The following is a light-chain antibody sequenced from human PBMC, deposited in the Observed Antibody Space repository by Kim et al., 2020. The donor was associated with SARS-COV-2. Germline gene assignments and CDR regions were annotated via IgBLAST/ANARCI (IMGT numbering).Light chain of an antibody. CDR3: SSYTSSSTLV. V-gene: IGLV2-14*03. CDR2: DLS. CDR1: SSDVGGYNY. J-gene: IGLJ2*01. Sequence: GQSITISCTGTSSDVGGYNYVSWYQQHPGKAPKLMIYDLSNRPSGVSNRFSGSKSGNTASLTISGLQAEDEADYYCSSYTSSSTLVFGGGTQLTVL.